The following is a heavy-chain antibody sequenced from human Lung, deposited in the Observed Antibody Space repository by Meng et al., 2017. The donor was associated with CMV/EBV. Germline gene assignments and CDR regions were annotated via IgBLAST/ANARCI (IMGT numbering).Heavy chain of an antibody. D-gene: IGHD3-16*01. CDR1: GFRFDDCG. CDR3: AKDLLLFGGPNAYFDQ. CDR2: VRHDGTNK. J-gene: IGHJ4*02. Sequence: GGSXRLXXAASGFRFDDCGMHWVRQTPGKGLEWVAFVRHDGTNKFYAASVKGRFTISRDNSESTVYLQMNSLRPEDSALYYCAKDLLLFGGPNAYFDQWGQGTLVTVSS. V-gene: IGHV3-30*02.